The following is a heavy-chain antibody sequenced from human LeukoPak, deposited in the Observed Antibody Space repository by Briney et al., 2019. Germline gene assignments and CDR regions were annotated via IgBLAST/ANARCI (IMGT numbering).Heavy chain of an antibody. V-gene: IGHV1-18*01. J-gene: IGHJ4*02. CDR1: GYTFTSYD. Sequence: VSVKVSCKTSGYTFTSYDISWVRQAPGQGLEWMGWISAYNGNTDYAQKLQGRVTMTTDTSTSTAYMELRSLRSDDTAVYYCAKDLLASVYSGYDSEGGFDYWGQGTLVTVSS. CDR3: AKDLLASVYSGYDSEGGFDY. D-gene: IGHD5-12*01. CDR2: ISAYNGNT.